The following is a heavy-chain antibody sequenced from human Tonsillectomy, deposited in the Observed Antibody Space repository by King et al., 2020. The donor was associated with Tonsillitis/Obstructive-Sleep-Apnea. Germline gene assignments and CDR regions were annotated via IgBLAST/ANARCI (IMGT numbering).Heavy chain of an antibody. Sequence: VQLVESGGGVVRPGGSLRLSCAASGFTFDDFDMSWVRHAPGKGLEWVSGIDWNGDTTRYADSVKGRFTISRDNAKMSLYLQMSSLRAEDTAFYYCARNYGDPEYWGQGTLVTVSS. CDR1: GFTFDDFD. D-gene: IGHD4-17*01. CDR2: IDWNGDTT. V-gene: IGHV3-20*04. J-gene: IGHJ4*02. CDR3: ARNYGDPEY.